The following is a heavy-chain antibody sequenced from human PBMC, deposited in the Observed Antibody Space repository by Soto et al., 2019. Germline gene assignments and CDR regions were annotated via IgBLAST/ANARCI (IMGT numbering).Heavy chain of an antibody. V-gene: IGHV1-46*01. CDR3: ARAIRDGYNRPNTYGMDV. CDR1: GYTFTSYY. CDR2: INPSGGST. Sequence: ASVKVSCKASGYTFTSYYMHWVLQAPGQGLEWMGIINPSGGSTSYAQKFQGRVTMTRDTSTSTVYMELSSLRSEDTAVYYCARAIRDGYNRPNTYGMDVWGQGNTVTVSS. D-gene: IGHD5-12*01. J-gene: IGHJ6*02.